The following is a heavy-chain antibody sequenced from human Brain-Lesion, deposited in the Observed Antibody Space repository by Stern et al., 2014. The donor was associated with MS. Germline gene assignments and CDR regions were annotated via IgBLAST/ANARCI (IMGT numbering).Heavy chain of an antibody. CDR3: ARETGGYTYGDTDFFDF. V-gene: IGHV4-61*02. D-gene: IGHD5-18*01. CDR1: GGSISSGSSY. Sequence: VQLLESGPGLVKPSQTLSLTCTVSGGSISSGSSYWNWIRQPAGKGLEWIGRMSRRGTYNYTPPPKGGVTISGDTSKTQFPLKVISVTAADTAVYYCARETGGYTYGDTDFFDFWGQGALVTVSS. CDR2: MSRRGTY. J-gene: IGHJ4*02.